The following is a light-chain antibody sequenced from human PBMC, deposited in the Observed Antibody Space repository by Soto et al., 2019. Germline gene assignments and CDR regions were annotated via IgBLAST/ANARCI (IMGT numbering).Light chain of an antibody. CDR3: QQYGGSPRT. Sequence: EIALTQSPGTLSLSPGERATLSCRASQSVSSNSLAWYQQKRGQAPRLLIHGASSRATGIPDRFSGSGSGTDFTLTMSRLEPEDFAVYYCQQYGGSPRTFGQGTKVEVK. CDR1: QSVSSNS. CDR2: GAS. V-gene: IGKV3-20*01. J-gene: IGKJ1*01.